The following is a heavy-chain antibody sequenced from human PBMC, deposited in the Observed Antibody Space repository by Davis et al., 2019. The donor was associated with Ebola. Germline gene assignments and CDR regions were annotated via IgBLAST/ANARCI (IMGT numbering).Heavy chain of an antibody. CDR1: GFTFSTYS. D-gene: IGHD6-19*01. CDR2: ISSDSDYI. Sequence: GESLKISCAASGFTFSTYSMSWVRQAPGKGLEWVSSISSDSDYIYYADSAKGRFTISRDNAKNSLYLQMNSLRAEDTAVYYCARDASYSSFILYGMDVWGQGTTVTVSS. V-gene: IGHV3-21*01. CDR3: ARDASYSSFILYGMDV. J-gene: IGHJ6*02.